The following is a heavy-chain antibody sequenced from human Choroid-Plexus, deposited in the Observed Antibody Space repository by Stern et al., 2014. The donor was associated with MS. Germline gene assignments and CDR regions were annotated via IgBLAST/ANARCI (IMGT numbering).Heavy chain of an antibody. CDR1: GFTFGSCA. CDR3: AKDRQYLTYFVDH. D-gene: IGHD2/OR15-2a*01. Sequence: VQLLESGGGVVQPGRPLRLSCVASGFTFGSCAMHWVRQAPGKGLEWVAGVSDDGSNKYYADSVKGRFTISRDNSQNTLYMQMSSLRPEDTAVYYCAKDRQYLTYFVDHWGQGSLVTVSS. V-gene: IGHV3-30*18. J-gene: IGHJ5*02. CDR2: VSDDGSNK.